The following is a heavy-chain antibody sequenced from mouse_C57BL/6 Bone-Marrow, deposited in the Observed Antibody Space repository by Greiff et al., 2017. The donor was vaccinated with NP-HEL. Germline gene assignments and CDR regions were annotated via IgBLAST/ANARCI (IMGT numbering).Heavy chain of an antibody. D-gene: IGHD4-1*01. Sequence: EVQGVESGGGLVQPGGSLSLSCAASGFTFTDYYMSWVRPPPGRALEWLGFIRNKATGYTTEYSASVKGRFTIPRDTSQSILYLQTNAPRADDSATYFCARSPNWVFDYWGQGTTLTVSS. V-gene: IGHV7-3*01. J-gene: IGHJ2*01. CDR3: ARSPNWVFDY. CDR2: IRNKATGYTT. CDR1: GFTFTDYY.